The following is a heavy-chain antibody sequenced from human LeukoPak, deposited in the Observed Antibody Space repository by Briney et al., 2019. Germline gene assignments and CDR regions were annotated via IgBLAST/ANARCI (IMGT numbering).Heavy chain of an antibody. V-gene: IGHV4-34*01. CDR3: ARRGWFDP. CDR2: INHSGST. Sequence: SETLSLTCAVYGGSFSGYYWSWIRQPPGKGLEWIGEINHSGSTNYNPSLKSRVTISVDTSKNQFSLKLSSVTAADTAVYYCARRGWFDPWGQGTLVTVSS. CDR1: GGSFSGYY. J-gene: IGHJ5*02. D-gene: IGHD3-10*01.